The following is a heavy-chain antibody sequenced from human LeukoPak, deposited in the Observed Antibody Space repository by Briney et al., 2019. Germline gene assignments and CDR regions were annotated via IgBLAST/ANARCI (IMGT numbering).Heavy chain of an antibody. CDR2: IYISRGT. Sequence: SETLSLTCTVSGVSISGYYWSWIRQPAGKGLEWIGRIYISRGTTYNPSLRSRVIMSVDTSKNQFSLKLSSVAAADTAVYYCARAGGDGFHLDYWGQGTLVTVSS. J-gene: IGHJ4*02. D-gene: IGHD5-24*01. CDR1: GVSISGYY. V-gene: IGHV4-4*07. CDR3: ARAGGDGFHLDY.